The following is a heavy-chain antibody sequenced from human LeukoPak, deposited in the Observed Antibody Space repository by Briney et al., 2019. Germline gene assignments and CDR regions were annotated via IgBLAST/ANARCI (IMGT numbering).Heavy chain of an antibody. V-gene: IGHV1-69*13. CDR3: ARDLSLFCSGGSCYSPMDV. D-gene: IGHD2-15*01. Sequence: ASVKVSCKASGGTFSSYAISWVRQAPGQGLEWMGGIIPIFGTANYAQKFQGRVTITADESTSTAYMELSSLRSEDTAVYYCARDLSLFCSGGSCYSPMDVWGKGTTVTVSS. CDR2: IIPIFGTA. J-gene: IGHJ6*03. CDR1: GGTFSSYA.